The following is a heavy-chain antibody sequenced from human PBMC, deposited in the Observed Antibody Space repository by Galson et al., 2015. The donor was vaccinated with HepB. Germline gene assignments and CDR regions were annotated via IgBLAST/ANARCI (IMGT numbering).Heavy chain of an antibody. CDR2: ISSNGGST. V-gene: IGHV3-64D*06. D-gene: IGHD6-19*01. Sequence: YLIPSCSASAFTFSSDAMHWVRQAPGMGLDSVAAISSNGGSTYYADSGKGRFTISRDNSKNTLYLQMSSLRAEDTAVYYCGKDLSAVAGGYWGQGTLVPVSS. CDR1: AFTFSSDA. J-gene: IGHJ4*02. CDR3: GKDLSAVAGGY.